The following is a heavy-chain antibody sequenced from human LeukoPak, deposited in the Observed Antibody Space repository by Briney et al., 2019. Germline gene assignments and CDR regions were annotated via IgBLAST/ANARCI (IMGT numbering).Heavy chain of an antibody. CDR2: ISYTDNTK. D-gene: IGHD4-17*01. J-gene: IGHJ4*02. V-gene: IGHV3-48*03. Sequence: GGSLRLXCAASGFTFSSYEMNWVRLAPGKGLEWVSYISYTDNTKYYADSVKGRFTISRDNAKNSLYLQMDSLRVEDTAVYYCARSPGYGDYGHHDYWGQGTLVTVSS. CDR3: ARSPGYGDYGHHDY. CDR1: GFTFSSYE.